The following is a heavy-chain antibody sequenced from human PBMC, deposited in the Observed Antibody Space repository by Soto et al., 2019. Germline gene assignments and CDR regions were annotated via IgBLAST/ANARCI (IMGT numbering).Heavy chain of an antibody. D-gene: IGHD4-17*01. CDR1: GFSFSNSG. J-gene: IGHJ4*02. V-gene: IGHV3-33*01. CDR3: ARDLTVIRSEFGY. Sequence: QVQLVESGGGVVQPGRSLRLSCAASGFSFSNSGMHWVRQAPGQGLEWLAVIWYDGSKKYYADSVKGRFTISSDNSKNTLYLQMTGLRAEDTAVYYCARDLTVIRSEFGYWGQGTLVTVSS. CDR2: IWYDGSKK.